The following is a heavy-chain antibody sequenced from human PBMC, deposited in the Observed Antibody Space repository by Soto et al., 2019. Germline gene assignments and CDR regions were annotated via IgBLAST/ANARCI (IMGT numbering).Heavy chain of an antibody. CDR1: GGTFSSYA. Sequence: QVQLVQSGAEVKKPGSSVKVSCKASGGTFSSYAISWVRQAPGQGLEWMGGVIPIFGTANYAQKFQGRVTITADESTSTAYMELSSLRSEDTAVYYCASVGVLGYCSSTSCSRFDYWGQGTQVTVSS. V-gene: IGHV1-69*01. D-gene: IGHD2-2*01. CDR2: VIPIFGTA. J-gene: IGHJ4*02. CDR3: ASVGVLGYCSSTSCSRFDY.